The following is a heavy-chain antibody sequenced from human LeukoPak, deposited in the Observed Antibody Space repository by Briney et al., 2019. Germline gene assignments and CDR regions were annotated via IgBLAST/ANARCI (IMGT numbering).Heavy chain of an antibody. CDR3: AREARTVTTDYYYYYYMDV. D-gene: IGHD4-11*01. J-gene: IGHJ6*03. CDR1: GYTFTSYG. Sequence: ASVKVSCKASGYTFTSYGISWVRQAPGQGLEWMGWISAYNGNTNYAQKLQGRVTMTTDTSTSTAYMELRSLRSDDTAVYYCAREARTVTTDYYYYYYMDVWGKGTTVTVSS. V-gene: IGHV1-18*01. CDR2: ISAYNGNT.